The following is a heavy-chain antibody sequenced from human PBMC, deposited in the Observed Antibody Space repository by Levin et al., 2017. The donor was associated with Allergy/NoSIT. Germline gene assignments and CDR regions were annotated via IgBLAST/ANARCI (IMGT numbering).Heavy chain of an antibody. D-gene: IGHD3-3*01. CDR1: GFTFRSYA. Sequence: LSLTCAASGFTFRSYAMSWVRQAPGKGLEWVSAISGSGGTYYADSVKGRFTISRDNSKSTLYLQMNSLRAEDTAVFYCAKSRGTFWSGYYHDYWGQGTLVTVSS. J-gene: IGHJ4*02. CDR2: ISGSGGT. CDR3: AKSRGTFWSGYYHDY. V-gene: IGHV3-23*01.